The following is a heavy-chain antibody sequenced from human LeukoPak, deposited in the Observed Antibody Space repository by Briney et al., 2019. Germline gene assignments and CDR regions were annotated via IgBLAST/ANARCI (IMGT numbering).Heavy chain of an antibody. V-gene: IGHV3-9*01. CDR3: AKDSRGYSASGHFDL. CDR1: GFTFDDYA. D-gene: IGHD3-22*01. J-gene: IGHJ2*01. CDR2: ISWNSGSI. Sequence: PGGSLRLSCAASGFTFDDYAMHWVRQAPGKGLEWVSGISWNSGSIDYADSVKGRFTISRDNAKNSLYLQMNSLRAEDTALYYCAKDSRGYSASGHFDLWGRGTLVTVSS.